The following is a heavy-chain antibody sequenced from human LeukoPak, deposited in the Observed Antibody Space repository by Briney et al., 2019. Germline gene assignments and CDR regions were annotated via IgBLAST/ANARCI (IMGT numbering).Heavy chain of an antibody. V-gene: IGHV3-13*01. CDR1: GFTFSSYD. CDR2: IGTAGDT. Sequence: GGSLRLSCAASGFTFSSYDMHWVRQATGKGLEWVSAIGTAGDTHYPGSVKGRFTISRENAKNSLYLQMNSLRAGDTAVYYCARDRVDDAFDIWGQGTMVTVSS. CDR3: ARDRVDDAFDI. J-gene: IGHJ3*02.